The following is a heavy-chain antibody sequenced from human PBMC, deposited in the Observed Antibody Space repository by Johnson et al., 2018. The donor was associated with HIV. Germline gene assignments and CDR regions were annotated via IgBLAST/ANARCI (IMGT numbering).Heavy chain of an antibody. J-gene: IGHJ3*02. Sequence: VQLVESGGGVVQPGRSLRLSCAASGFTFSSYAMHWVRQAPGKGLEWMAVISYDGSNKYYADSVKGRFTISSDNSKNSLFLQMNTLRAEDTAVYYCARDVSYRYDSDGWKDAFDIWGQGTMVTVSS. CDR1: GFTFSSYA. CDR3: ARDVSYRYDSDGWKDAFDI. D-gene: IGHD3-22*01. V-gene: IGHV3-30-3*01. CDR2: ISYDGSNK.